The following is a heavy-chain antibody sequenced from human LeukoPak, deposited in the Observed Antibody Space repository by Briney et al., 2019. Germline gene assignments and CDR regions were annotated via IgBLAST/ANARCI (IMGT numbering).Heavy chain of an antibody. J-gene: IGHJ4*02. V-gene: IGHV3-30-3*01. CDR2: ISYDGSNK. D-gene: IGHD7-27*01. CDR3: ARGRARAPKLPGKSFDY. CDR1: GFTFSSYA. Sequence: GGSLRLSCAASGFTFSSYAMHWVRQAPGKGLEWVAVISYDGSNKYYADSVKGRFTISRDNSKNTLYLQMNSLRAEDTAVYYCARGRARAPKLPGKSFDYWGQGTLVTVSS.